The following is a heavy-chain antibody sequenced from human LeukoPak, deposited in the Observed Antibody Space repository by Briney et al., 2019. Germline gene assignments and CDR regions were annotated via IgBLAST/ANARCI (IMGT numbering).Heavy chain of an antibody. Sequence: SETLSLTCTVSGGSISSYYWSWIRQPAGKGLEWIGPIYTSGSTNYNPSLKSRVTMSVDTSKNQFSLKLSSVTAADTAVYYCASTTPFPDVEWGYYYYMDVWGKGTTVTVSS. D-gene: IGHD1-26*01. J-gene: IGHJ6*03. V-gene: IGHV4-4*07. CDR3: ASTTPFPDVEWGYYYYMDV. CDR1: GGSISSYY. CDR2: IYTSGST.